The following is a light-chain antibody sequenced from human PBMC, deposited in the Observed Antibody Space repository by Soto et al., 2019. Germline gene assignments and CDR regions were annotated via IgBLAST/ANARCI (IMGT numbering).Light chain of an antibody. CDR2: DTS. CDR1: QGIGDT. V-gene: IGKV3D-15*02. Sequence: EVVMRQSPATLSVSAGGGATLSWRASQGIGDTLAWYQHKPGQTPRLLIYDTSTRATGIPDRFSGSGSGTEFTLPLSRLEPEDFAVYFCQQYGYSQWTFGQGTKVDI. J-gene: IGKJ1*01. CDR3: QQYGYSQWT.